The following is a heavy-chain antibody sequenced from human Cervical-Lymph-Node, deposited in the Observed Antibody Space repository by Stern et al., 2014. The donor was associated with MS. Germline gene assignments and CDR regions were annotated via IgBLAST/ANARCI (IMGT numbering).Heavy chain of an antibody. J-gene: IGHJ6*02. D-gene: IGHD3-22*01. CDR1: GDSITNVGYY. Sequence: QLQLQESGPGLVRPSQTLSLTCAVSGDSITNVGYYWTWIRQSPGKGLEWIGNIYYTGRTYYNPSLESRLTISVDPSGNQFSLRLTSVTAADTAVYYCARDPKRLDLYDASGHYYDYYNGMDVWGQGTTVIVSS. CDR3: ARDPKRLDLYDASGHYYDYYNGMDV. V-gene: IGHV4-31*11. CDR2: IYYTGRT.